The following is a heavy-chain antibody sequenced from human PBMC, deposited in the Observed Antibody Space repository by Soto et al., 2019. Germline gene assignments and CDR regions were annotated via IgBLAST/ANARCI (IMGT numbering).Heavy chain of an antibody. Sequence: PSDTLCLSCSIFGGSINNYSGVWIRQPQGRVLEWIGNIYYSRRASSTPSLKNRVTISVDTSKNQFALKLTSVTAADTAVYYCGGADYSKIAYWGKGSQVTVSS. V-gene: IGHV4-59*01. CDR3: GGADYSKIAY. D-gene: IGHD4-4*01. CDR1: GGSINNYS. J-gene: IGHJ4*02. CDR2: IYYSRRA.